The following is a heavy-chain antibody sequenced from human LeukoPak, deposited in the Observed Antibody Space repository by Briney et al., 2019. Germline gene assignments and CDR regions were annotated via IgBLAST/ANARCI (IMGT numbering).Heavy chain of an antibody. D-gene: IGHD3-16*01. CDR3: AKGGSCGDSSPGHLDS. CDR2: ISGSGGST. J-gene: IGHJ4*02. CDR1: GFTFSSYG. V-gene: IGHV3-23*01. Sequence: PGGSLRLSCAASGFTFSSYGMSSVRQAPGRGLEWVPAISGSGGSTSYADCVKGRFTISRDHSKNTLYQQMNRLRAEELAVCYCAKGGSCGDSSPGHLDSWGRGTMATVSS.